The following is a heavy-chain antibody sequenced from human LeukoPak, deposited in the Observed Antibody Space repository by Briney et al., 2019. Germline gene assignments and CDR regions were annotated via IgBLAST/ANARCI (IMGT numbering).Heavy chain of an antibody. D-gene: IGHD1-26*01. CDR1: GFTFSDYY. CDR2: ISSSASTI. V-gene: IGHV3-11*04. Sequence: GGSLRLSCAASGFTFSDYYMSWSRQAPGKGLEWLSYISSSASTIYHADSVKGRFTISRDNAKNSLYLQMTSLRAEDTAVYYCARDQVGATHYWGQGTLVTVSS. CDR3: ARDQVGATHY. J-gene: IGHJ4*02.